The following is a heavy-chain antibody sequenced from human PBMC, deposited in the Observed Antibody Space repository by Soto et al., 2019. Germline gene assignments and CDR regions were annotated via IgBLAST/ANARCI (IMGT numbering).Heavy chain of an antibody. CDR2: INSDGSST. J-gene: IGHJ4*02. CDR1: GFTFSSYW. V-gene: IGHV3-74*01. Sequence: EVQRVESGGGLVQPGGSLRLSCAASGFTFSSYWMHWVRQAPGKGLVWVSRINSDGSSTTYADSVKGRFTISRDNAKNTLYLQLNSLRAEDTAVYYCARDQGYCSGGSCYVAGYWGQGTLVTVSS. D-gene: IGHD2-15*01. CDR3: ARDQGYCSGGSCYVAGY.